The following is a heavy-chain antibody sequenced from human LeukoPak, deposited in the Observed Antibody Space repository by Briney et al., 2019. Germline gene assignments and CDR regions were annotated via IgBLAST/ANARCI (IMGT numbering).Heavy chain of an antibody. D-gene: IGHD6-6*01. CDR2: MNPNSGNT. V-gene: IGHV1-8*01. Sequence: GASVKVSCKASGYTFTSYDINWVRQATGQGLEWMGWMNPNSGNTGYAQKFQGRVTMTRSTSISTAYMELSSLRSEDTAVYYCARGQYSSSSLYYYYYYMDVWGKGTTVTVSS. J-gene: IGHJ6*03. CDR1: GYTFTSYD. CDR3: ARGQYSSSSLYYYYYYMDV.